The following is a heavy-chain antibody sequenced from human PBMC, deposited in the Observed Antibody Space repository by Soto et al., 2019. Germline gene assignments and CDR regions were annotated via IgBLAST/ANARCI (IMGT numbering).Heavy chain of an antibody. CDR3: ARGGSSSDNGMDV. CDR1: GFTFSTYS. V-gene: IGHV3-48*02. Sequence: EVQLVESGGGLVQPGGSLRLSCAASGFTFSTYSMNWVRQAPGKGLEWVSYISSRSYTIYYVDSVKGRFTISRDNAKNSLYLQMNSRRDEDTALYYCARGGSSSDNGMDVWGQGTTVTVSS. CDR2: ISSRSYTI. D-gene: IGHD6-6*01. J-gene: IGHJ6*02.